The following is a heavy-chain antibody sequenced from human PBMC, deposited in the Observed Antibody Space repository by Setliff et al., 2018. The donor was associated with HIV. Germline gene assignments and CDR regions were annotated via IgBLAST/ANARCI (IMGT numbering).Heavy chain of an antibody. CDR1: GYNFTIYW. D-gene: IGHD1-26*01. Sequence: GESLKISCKGSGYNFTIYWIGWVRQMPGKGLVWMGIIYPVDSDTRYSPSFPGQVTISADKSISTAYLQWSSLQASDTALYYCATYYMFGLDRGQGTPVTVSS. J-gene: IGHJ4*02. CDR2: IYPVDSDT. CDR3: ATYYMFGLD. V-gene: IGHV5-51*01.